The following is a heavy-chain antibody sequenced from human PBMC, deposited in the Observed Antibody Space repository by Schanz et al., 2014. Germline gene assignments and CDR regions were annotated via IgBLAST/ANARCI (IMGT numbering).Heavy chain of an antibody. CDR1: GYTFTSYY. Sequence: QVQLVQSGAEVRKPGASVKVSCRASGYTFTSYYIHWIRQAPGQGLEWMGRINPNSGGTHYAQNFQGRVTATRDTSSGTAYRELSRLTADAPAIFFCGSLLGSGAAGKRGGGEFDYWGQGTLVTVSS. D-gene: IGHD6-13*01. V-gene: IGHV1-2*06. J-gene: IGHJ4*02. CDR3: GSLLGSGAAGKRGGGEFDY. CDR2: INPNSGGT.